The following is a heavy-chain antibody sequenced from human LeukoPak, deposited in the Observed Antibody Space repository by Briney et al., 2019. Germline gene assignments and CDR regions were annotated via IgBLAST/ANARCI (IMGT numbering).Heavy chain of an antibody. Sequence: KPSETLSLPCTVSGGSLSSSYWSWIRQPPGKGLEWIGYIYYSGNTNYNPSLKSRVTISVDTSKNQFSLKLTSVTAADTAVYYCARASRGHDYWGQGTLVTVSS. J-gene: IGHJ4*02. V-gene: IGHV4-59*01. CDR1: GGSLSSSY. CDR3: ARASRGHDY. CDR2: IYYSGNT. D-gene: IGHD3-10*01.